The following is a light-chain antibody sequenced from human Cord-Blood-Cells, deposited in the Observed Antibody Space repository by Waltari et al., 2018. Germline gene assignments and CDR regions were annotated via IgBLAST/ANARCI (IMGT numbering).Light chain of an antibody. CDR2: AAS. CDR3: QQSYSTPYT. CDR1: QSISSY. V-gene: IGKV1-39*01. Sequence: DIQMTQSPSSLSASVGDRVTITCRASQSISSYLNWYQQKPGKAPKRLIYAASSLQSGVPSRFSGSGSVTDFTLTISSLQPEDFATYYCQQSYSTPYTFGQGTKLEIK. J-gene: IGKJ2*01.